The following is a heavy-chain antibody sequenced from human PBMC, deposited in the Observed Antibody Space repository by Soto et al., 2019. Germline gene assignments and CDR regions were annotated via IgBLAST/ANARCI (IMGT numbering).Heavy chain of an antibody. D-gene: IGHD2-15*01. CDR1: GFTFTNYN. J-gene: IGHJ4*02. CDR2: IGGSGAST. Sequence: EVQLVDSGGGLVKPGGSLRLSCAASGFTFTNYNMNWVRQAPGKGLEWVSSIGGSGASTYYADSVRGRFTISRDNAKNYLSLHMNSLRAEDTALYYCASAGSLAFWGQGTLVTVSS. CDR3: ASAGSLAF. V-gene: IGHV3-21*01.